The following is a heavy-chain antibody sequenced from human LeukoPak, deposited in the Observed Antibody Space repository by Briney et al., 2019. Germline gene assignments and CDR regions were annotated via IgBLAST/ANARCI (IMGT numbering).Heavy chain of an antibody. Sequence: SETLSLTCAVYGGSFSGYYWSWIRQPPGKGLEWIGYIYYSGSTNYNPSLKSRVTISVDTSKNQFSLKLSSVTAADTAVYYCARLTWDYYGMDVWGQGTTVTVSS. CDR2: IYYSGST. D-gene: IGHD7-27*01. V-gene: IGHV4-59*08. CDR1: GGSFSGYY. CDR3: ARLTWDYYGMDV. J-gene: IGHJ6*02.